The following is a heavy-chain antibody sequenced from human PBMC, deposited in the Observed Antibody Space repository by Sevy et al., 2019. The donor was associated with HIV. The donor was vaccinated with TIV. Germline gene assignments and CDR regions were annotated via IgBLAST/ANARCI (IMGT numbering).Heavy chain of an antibody. CDR1: GDTFSTYG. D-gene: IGHD7-27*01. V-gene: IGHV1-69*13. Sequence: ASVKVSCKASGDTFSTYGLSWVRQAPGQGLEWMGGIIPIFGTPNYAQKFQGRVTITADESASTAYMELSSLRSEDTALYYCAREGRVATTGDHDAFDIWGHGTLVTVSS. CDR3: AREGRVATTGDHDAFDI. CDR2: IIPIFGTP. J-gene: IGHJ3*02.